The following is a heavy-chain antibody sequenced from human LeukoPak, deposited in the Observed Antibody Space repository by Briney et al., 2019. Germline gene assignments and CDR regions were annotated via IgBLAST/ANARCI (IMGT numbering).Heavy chain of an antibody. CDR3: ARETDPALRYYYYYGKDV. V-gene: IGHV4-34*01. CDR2: INHSGST. Sequence: SETLSLTCAVYGGSFSGYYWSWIRQPPGKGLEWIGEINHSGSTNYNPSLKSRVTISVDTSKNQFSLKLSSVTAADTAVYYCARETDPALRYYYYYGKDVWGQGTTVTVSS. J-gene: IGHJ6*02. CDR1: GGSFSGYY.